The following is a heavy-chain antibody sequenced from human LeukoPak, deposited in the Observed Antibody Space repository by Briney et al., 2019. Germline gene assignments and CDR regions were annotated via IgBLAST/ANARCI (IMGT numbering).Heavy chain of an antibody. Sequence: PGGSLRLSCAASGFTFSSYAMNWVRQAPGKGREWVSSISSSSTFIYYADSVKRRFTNSRDNAKNSLYLQMNRLRAEETAVYYCARDHPYGSGSYDFYYWGQGTLVTVTS. CDR3: ARDHPYGSGSYDFYY. V-gene: IGHV3-21*01. CDR1: GFTFSSYA. CDR2: ISSSSTFI. J-gene: IGHJ4*02. D-gene: IGHD3-10*01.